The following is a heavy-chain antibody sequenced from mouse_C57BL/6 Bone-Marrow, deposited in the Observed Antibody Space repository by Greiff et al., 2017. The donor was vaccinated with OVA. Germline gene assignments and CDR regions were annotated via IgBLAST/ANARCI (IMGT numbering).Heavy chain of an antibody. D-gene: IGHD3-3*01. CDR1: GFSLSTSGMG. CDR3: ARRRAGTLDWYFDV. J-gene: IGHJ1*03. Sequence: QVTLKECGPGILQSSQTLSLTCSFSGFSLSTSGMGVSWIRQPSGKGLEWLAHIYWDDDKRYNPSLKSRLTISKDTSRNQVFLKITSVDTADTATYYCARRRAGTLDWYFDVWGTGTTVTVSS. V-gene: IGHV8-12*01. CDR2: IYWDDDK.